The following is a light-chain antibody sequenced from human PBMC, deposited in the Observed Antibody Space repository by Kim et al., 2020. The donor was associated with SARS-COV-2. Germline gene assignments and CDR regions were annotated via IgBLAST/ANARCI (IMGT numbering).Light chain of an antibody. Sequence: NFMLTQPYSVSESPGKTVTISCTRSSGSIASNYVQWYQQRPGSAPTTVIYEDNQRPSGVPDRFSGSIDSSSNSASLTISGLKTEDEADYYCQSYDSSNRVFGGGTQLTVL. CDR1: SGSIASNY. V-gene: IGLV6-57*03. CDR2: EDN. J-gene: IGLJ3*02. CDR3: QSYDSSNRV.